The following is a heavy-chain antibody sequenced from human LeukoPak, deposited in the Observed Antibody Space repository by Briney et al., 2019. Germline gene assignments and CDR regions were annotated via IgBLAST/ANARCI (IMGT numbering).Heavy chain of an antibody. CDR1: GFTFSSYA. CDR3: AKDPPHASWLFDY. D-gene: IGHD5-12*01. Sequence: GGSLRLSCAASGFTFSSYAMSWVRQAPGKRLEWVLVITNSGGTTYYADSVKGRFTISRDNSKNTLYLQMNSLRAEDTAVYYCAKDPPHASWLFDYWGQGTLVTVSS. J-gene: IGHJ4*02. V-gene: IGHV3-23*01. CDR2: ITNSGGTT.